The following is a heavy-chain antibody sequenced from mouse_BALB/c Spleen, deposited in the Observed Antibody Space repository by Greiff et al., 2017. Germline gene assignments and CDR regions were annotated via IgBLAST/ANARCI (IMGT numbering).Heavy chain of an antibody. Sequence: EVKLVESGGGLVQPGGSRKLSCAASGFTFSSFGMHWVRQAPEKGLEWVAYISSGSSTIYYADTVKGRFTISRDNPKNTLFLQMTSLRSEDTAMYYCARTAPITTVVAPRAMDYWGQGTSVTVSS. V-gene: IGHV5-17*02. D-gene: IGHD1-1*01. CDR1: GFTFSSFG. CDR2: ISSGSSTI. CDR3: ARTAPITTVVAPRAMDY. J-gene: IGHJ4*01.